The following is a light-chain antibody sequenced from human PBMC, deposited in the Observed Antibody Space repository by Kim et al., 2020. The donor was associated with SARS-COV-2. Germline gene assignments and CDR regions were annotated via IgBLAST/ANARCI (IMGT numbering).Light chain of an antibody. CDR1: QSVKFN. CDR3: QQYDDWPPYT. V-gene: IGKV3-15*01. CDR2: SAD. J-gene: IGKJ2*01. Sequence: VSPGERVTLSCRASQSVKFNLAWYLYHPGQAPKLLIYSADTRAPGVPPRFSGSGSGTDFTLTISGLQSEDLGVYYCQQYDDWPPYTFGRGTKLEI.